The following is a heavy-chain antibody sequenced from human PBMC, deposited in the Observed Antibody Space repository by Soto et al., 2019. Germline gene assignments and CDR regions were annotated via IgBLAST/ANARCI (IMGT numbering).Heavy chain of an antibody. V-gene: IGHV3-23*01. J-gene: IGHJ4*02. CDR3: ARDPVEAGDGPFDC. CDR2: IGGRGIAT. Sequence: EVQLLESGGGLVQPGGSLRLSCAASGFAFRSYAMSWVRQAPRKGLEWVSGIGGRGIATFYADSVKGRFTISRDNSRNTLYLQINNLRADDTAMYYCARDPVEAGDGPFDCWGQGTLVIVSS. CDR1: GFAFRSYA. D-gene: IGHD6-13*01.